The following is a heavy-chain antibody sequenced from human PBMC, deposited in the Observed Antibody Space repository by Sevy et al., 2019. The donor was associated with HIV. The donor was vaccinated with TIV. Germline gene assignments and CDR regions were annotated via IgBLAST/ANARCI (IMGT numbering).Heavy chain of an antibody. CDR2: ISGSGYLT. V-gene: IGHV3-23*01. D-gene: IGHD3-22*01. J-gene: IGHJ4*02. Sequence: GGSLRLSCAASGFTFISYAMSWVRQAPGKGLEWVSAISGSGYLTYYTDSVKGRFTISRDNSKNTLYLQMNSLRAEDTAVYYCAKEGGGYYYDSSGLFDYWGQGTLVTVSS. CDR1: GFTFISYA. CDR3: AKEGGGYYYDSSGLFDY.